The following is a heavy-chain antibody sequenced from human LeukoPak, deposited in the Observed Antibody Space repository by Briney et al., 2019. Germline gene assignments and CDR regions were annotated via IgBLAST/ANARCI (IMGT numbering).Heavy chain of an antibody. CDR3: AKTWFGGSIGYYFDY. Sequence: PGGSLRLSCAASGFTFDDYAMPWVRQAPGKGLEWVSGISWNSGSIGYADSVKGRFTISRDNAKNSLYLQMNSLRAEDTALYYCAKTWFGGSIGYYFDYWGQGTLVTVSS. D-gene: IGHD3-10*01. CDR1: GFTFDDYA. J-gene: IGHJ4*02. V-gene: IGHV3-9*01. CDR2: ISWNSGSI.